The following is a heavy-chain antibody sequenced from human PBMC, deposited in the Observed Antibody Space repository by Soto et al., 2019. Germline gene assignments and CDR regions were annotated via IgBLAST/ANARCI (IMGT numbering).Heavy chain of an antibody. CDR3: AKGSEFSNSYTLDFGF. CDR1: GFTFSSYA. Sequence: EVQLLESGGGLVQPGESPRLSCAASGFTFSSYAMSWVRQAPGRGLEWVSIISVNGGSTYYAASVKGRFTISRDNTNNTLYRQMDSLTAEDTAVYYCAKGSEFSNSYTLDFGFWGQGALVSVSS. D-gene: IGHD6-6*01. J-gene: IGHJ4*02. V-gene: IGHV3-23*01. CDR2: ISVNGGST.